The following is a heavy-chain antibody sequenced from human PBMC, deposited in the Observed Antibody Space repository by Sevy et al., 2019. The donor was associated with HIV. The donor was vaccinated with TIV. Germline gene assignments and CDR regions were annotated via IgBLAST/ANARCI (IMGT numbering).Heavy chain of an antibody. CDR2: IYTSGST. D-gene: IGHD6-13*01. V-gene: IGHV4-4*07. CDR1: GGSISSYY. CDR3: ARDKSGVYSSSWYGSFDY. J-gene: IGHJ4*02. Sequence: SETLSLTCTVSGGSISSYYWSWIRQPAGKGLEWIGRIYTSGSTNYNPSLESRVTMSVDTSKNQFSLKLSSVTAADTAVYYCARDKSGVYSSSWYGSFDYWGQGTLVTVSS.